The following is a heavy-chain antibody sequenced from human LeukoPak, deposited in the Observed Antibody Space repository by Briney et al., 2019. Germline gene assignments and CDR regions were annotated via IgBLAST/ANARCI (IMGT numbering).Heavy chain of an antibody. Sequence: GASVKVSCKVSGYTLTELSMHWVRQAPGKGLEWMGGFDPEDGETIYAQKFQGRVAMTRDSSIGTAYLGLSSLSSDDTAVYYCVRGDNVVSTAILLRYWGQGTLVAVSS. V-gene: IGHV1-24*01. CDR2: FDPEDGET. CDR3: VRGDNVVSTAILLRY. J-gene: IGHJ1*01. D-gene: IGHD2-21*02. CDR1: GYTLTELS.